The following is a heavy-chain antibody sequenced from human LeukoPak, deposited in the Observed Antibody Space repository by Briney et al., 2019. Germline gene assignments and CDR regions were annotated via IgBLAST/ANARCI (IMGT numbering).Heavy chain of an antibody. J-gene: IGHJ4*02. Sequence: ASVKVSCKASGYTFTSYGISWVRQAPGQGLEWMGWINPDRGDTKYAQKFQGRVTMTRDTSINTVYMELIRLTSDDTAVYYCARDRASINDYWGQGTLVTVSS. CDR3: ARDRASINDY. V-gene: IGHV1-2*02. CDR1: GYTFTSYG. CDR2: INPDRGDT.